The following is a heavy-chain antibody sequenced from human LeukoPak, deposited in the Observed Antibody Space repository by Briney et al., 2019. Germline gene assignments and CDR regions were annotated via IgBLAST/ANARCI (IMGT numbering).Heavy chain of an antibody. CDR2: IYSSGNT. Sequence: PSETLSLTCTVSGGSISSCFWSWIRQPTGKGLEWIGRIYSSGNTNNNPSLKSRVTMSIDTSKNVFSLKLSSVTAADTAVYYCARDDMAVAGIPFDYWGQGTLVTVSS. CDR1: GGSISSCF. J-gene: IGHJ4*02. CDR3: ARDDMAVAGIPFDY. D-gene: IGHD6-19*01. V-gene: IGHV4-4*07.